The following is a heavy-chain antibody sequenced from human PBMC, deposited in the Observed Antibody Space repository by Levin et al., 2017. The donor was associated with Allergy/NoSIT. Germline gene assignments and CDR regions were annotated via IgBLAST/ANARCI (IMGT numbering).Heavy chain of an antibody. CDR2: IDPSDSYT. J-gene: IGHJ6*03. Sequence: NPGGSLRLSCKGSGYSFTSYWISWVRQMPGKGLEWMGRIDPSDSYTNYSPSFQGHVTISADKSISTAYLQWSSLKASDTAMYYCARHTFIWFGELGGDGYYYYMDGWGKGTTVTVSS. CDR1: GYSFTSYW. D-gene: IGHD3-10*01. V-gene: IGHV5-10-1*01. CDR3: ARHTFIWFGELGGDGYYYYMDG.